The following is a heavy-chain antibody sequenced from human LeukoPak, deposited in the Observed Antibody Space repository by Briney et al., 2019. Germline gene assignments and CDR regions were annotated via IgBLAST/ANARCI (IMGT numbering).Heavy chain of an antibody. CDR3: ARDSYENSSDY. CDR1: GFTFSGYA. J-gene: IGHJ4*02. CDR2: ISYDGSNQ. D-gene: IGHD3-22*01. Sequence: GGSLRLSCAASGFTFSGYAMDWVRQAPGKGLEWLGVISYDGSNQYYADSVKGRFTISRDNSKDTLYLQMSSLRAEDTAVYYCARDSYENSSDYWGQGTLVTVSS. V-gene: IGHV3-30*15.